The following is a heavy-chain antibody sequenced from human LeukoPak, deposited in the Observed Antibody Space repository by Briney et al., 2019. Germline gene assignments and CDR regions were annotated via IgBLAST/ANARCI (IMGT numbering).Heavy chain of an antibody. Sequence: ASVKVSCKASGGTFSSYAISWVRQAPGQGLEWMGGIIPIFGTANYAQKFQGRVTITADESTSTAYMELSSLRSDDTAVYYCARGDIAAAYWGQGTLVTVSS. J-gene: IGHJ4*02. CDR2: IIPIFGTA. CDR3: ARGDIAAAY. D-gene: IGHD6-13*01. V-gene: IGHV1-69*13. CDR1: GGTFSSYA.